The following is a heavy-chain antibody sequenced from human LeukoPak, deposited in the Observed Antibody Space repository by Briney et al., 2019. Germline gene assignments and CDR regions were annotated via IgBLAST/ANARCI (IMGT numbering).Heavy chain of an antibody. CDR2: INYNGRT. D-gene: IGHD2-21*01. Sequence: SETLSLTCNVFGGSISSRNNFWGWIRQSPEKGLEWIGSINYNGRTYYQSSLKSRAIISIDTSKNQFSLKLGSVTAADTALYYCARLASCSSSCYFDYWGQGSLVTVSS. J-gene: IGHJ4*02. CDR1: GGSISSRNNF. CDR3: ARLASCSSSCYFDY. V-gene: IGHV4-39*01.